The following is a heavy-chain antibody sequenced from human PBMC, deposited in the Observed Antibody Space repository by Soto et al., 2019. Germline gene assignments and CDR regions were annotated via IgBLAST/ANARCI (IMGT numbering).Heavy chain of an antibody. V-gene: IGHV5-51*03. J-gene: IGHJ4*02. D-gene: IGHD3-3*01. CDR3: ARVGLSVYNYWIDY. CDR1: GYSFTRYW. Sequence: EVELVPSGAEVKKPGESLKISCKGSGYSFTRYWIGWVRQTPGKGLEWMGIIYPGDSDTRYSPAFQGQVTISADKSISTAHLQWSGLTASDTAMYYCARVGLSVYNYWIDYWGQGTLVTVSS. CDR2: IYPGDSDT.